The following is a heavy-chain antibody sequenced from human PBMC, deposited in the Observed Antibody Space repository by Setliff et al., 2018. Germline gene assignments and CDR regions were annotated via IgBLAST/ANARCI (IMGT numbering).Heavy chain of an antibody. CDR2: IYTSWST. CDR1: GGSISNTFYY. Sequence: SETLSLTCAVSGGSISNTFYYWTWIRQPAGKGLEWIGQIYTSWSTNYNPSLKSRVTISVDTSKNQFSLQLSSVTAADTAVNYCARMSGFLYIDVWGKGTTVTVS. CDR3: ARMSGFLYIDV. V-gene: IGHV4-61*09. D-gene: IGHD3-3*01. J-gene: IGHJ6*04.